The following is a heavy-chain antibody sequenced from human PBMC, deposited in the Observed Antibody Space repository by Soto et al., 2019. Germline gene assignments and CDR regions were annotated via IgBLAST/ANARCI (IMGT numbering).Heavy chain of an antibody. CDR1: GFTFSSHG. Sequence: QVQLVESGGGVVQPGRSLRLSCAASGFTFSSHGMHWVHQAPGKGLEWVAVIWYDGSNKYYADAVKGRFTISRDNSQNMLYLQMNSLRAEDTAVYYCARWGDYKRTDYWGQGTLVTVSS. V-gene: IGHV3-33*01. D-gene: IGHD4-17*01. CDR2: IWYDGSNK. CDR3: ARWGDYKRTDY. J-gene: IGHJ4*02.